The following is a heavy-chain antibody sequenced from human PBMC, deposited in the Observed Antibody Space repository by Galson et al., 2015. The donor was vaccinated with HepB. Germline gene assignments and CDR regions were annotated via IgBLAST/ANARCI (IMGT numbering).Heavy chain of an antibody. CDR1: GDSVSSTTSA. CDR3: ARDHHFYDSTDAFDI. J-gene: IGHJ3*02. V-gene: IGHV6-1*01. Sequence: CAISGDSVSSTTSAWIWIRQSPSRGLEWLGRAYYRSQWYYDYAVSVKSRITINPDTSKNQFSLHLKSVTPEGTAVYYCARDHHFYDSTDAFDIWGQGTMVTVSS. CDR2: AYYRSQWYY. D-gene: IGHD3-22*01.